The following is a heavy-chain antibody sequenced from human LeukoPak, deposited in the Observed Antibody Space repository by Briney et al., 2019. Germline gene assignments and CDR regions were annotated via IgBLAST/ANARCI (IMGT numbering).Heavy chain of an antibody. CDR3: LRGDRRDY. J-gene: IGHJ4*02. CDR2: IDSSGGYM. Sequence: GGSLRLSCEASGFSFSSYNMDWVRQTPGKGLEWVSSIDSSGGYMFYADSVKGRFIISRDNAKDSLYLQMNSLRVEDTAVYYCLRGDRRDYWGQGTLVTVSS. CDR1: GFSFSSYN. V-gene: IGHV3-21*06.